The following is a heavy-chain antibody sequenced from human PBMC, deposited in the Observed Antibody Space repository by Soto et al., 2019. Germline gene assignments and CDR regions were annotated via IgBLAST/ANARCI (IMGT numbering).Heavy chain of an antibody. CDR3: ARYYYEIGAFDI. Sequence: SETLSLTCTVSGGSISSYYWSWIRQPPGKGLEWIGYIYYSGSINYNPSLKSRVTISVDTSKNQFSLKLSSVTAADTAVYYCARYYYEIGAFDIWGQGTMVTVSS. CDR2: IYYSGSI. J-gene: IGHJ3*02. CDR1: GGSISSYY. D-gene: IGHD3-22*01. V-gene: IGHV4-59*01.